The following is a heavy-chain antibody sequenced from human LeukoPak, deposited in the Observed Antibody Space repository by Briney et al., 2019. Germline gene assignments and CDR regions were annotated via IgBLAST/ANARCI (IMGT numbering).Heavy chain of an antibody. CDR1: GGSISSYY. CDR3: ARGSPTIAAAGGLTRGNPYYFDY. CDR2: VYTNGST. D-gene: IGHD6-13*01. Sequence: PSETLSLTCTVSGGSISSYYWSWIRQPAGKGLEWIGRVYTNGSTNYNPSLKSRVTISVDTSKNQFSLKLSSVTAADTAVYYCARGSPTIAAAGGLTRGNPYYFDYWGQGTLVTVSS. V-gene: IGHV4-4*07. J-gene: IGHJ4*02.